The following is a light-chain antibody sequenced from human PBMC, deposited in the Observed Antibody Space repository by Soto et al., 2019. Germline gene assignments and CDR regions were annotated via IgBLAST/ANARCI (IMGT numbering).Light chain of an antibody. CDR3: GTWDSSLSVHV. Sequence: QSVLTQPPSVSAAPGQKVTISCSGSSSNIGNNYVSWYQQVPGTAPKLLIYDNNKRPSGNPDRFSGSKSGTSATLGISGLQTGDEANYYCGTWDSSLSVHVFGNGTKVNVL. J-gene: IGLJ1*01. V-gene: IGLV1-51*01. CDR1: SSNIGNNY. CDR2: DNN.